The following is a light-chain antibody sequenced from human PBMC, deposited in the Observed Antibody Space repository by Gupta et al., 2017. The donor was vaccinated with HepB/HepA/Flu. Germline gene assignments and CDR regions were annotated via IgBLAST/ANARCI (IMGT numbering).Light chain of an antibody. J-gene: IGLJ1*01. CDR3: LVWDADSDHYV. Sequence: SYVLTQPPSVSVAPGRTASITCEGNNMGSQSVQWYQHKPGQAPVLVVYDDRNRPSGIPERFSGSKSGNTATLTISRVEAGDEAEYYCLVWDADSDHYVFGTGTGVTVL. V-gene: IGLV3-21*03. CDR1: NMGSQS. CDR2: DDR.